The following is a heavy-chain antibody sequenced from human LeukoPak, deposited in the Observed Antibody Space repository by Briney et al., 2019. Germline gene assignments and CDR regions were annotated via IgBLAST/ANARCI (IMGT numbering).Heavy chain of an antibody. V-gene: IGHV3-48*01. Sequence: PGGSLRLSCAASGFTFSSYSMNWVRQAPGKGLEWVSYISSSSSTIYYADSVKGRFTISRDNSKNTLYLQMNSLRAEDTAVYYCARDVKLTPFHYWGQGTLVTVSS. CDR2: ISSSSSTI. D-gene: IGHD2/OR15-2a*01. J-gene: IGHJ4*02. CDR1: GFTFSSYS. CDR3: ARDVKLTPFHY.